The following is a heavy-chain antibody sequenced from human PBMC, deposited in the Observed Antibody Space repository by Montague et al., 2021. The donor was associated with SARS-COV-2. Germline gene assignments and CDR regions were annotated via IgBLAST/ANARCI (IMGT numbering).Heavy chain of an antibody. CDR2: VYHSGYT. D-gene: IGHD5-12*01. CDR1: GFSISSGFY. J-gene: IGHJ4*02. Sequence: SETLSPTCSVAGFSISSGFYGAWIRQSPGKGPEWIGTVYHSGYTHYNPSLKGRVTVSIDTSKNQFSLTVTSVTAADTAVYFCARRGYTGSDYFDYWGQGTLVTVSS. V-gene: IGHV4-38-2*01. CDR3: ARRGYTGSDYFDY.